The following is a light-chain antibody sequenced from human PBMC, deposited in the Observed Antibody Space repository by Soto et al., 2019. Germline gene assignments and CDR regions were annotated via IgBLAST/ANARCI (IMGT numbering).Light chain of an antibody. CDR1: SGNIASSY. CDR2: DDK. Sequence: NFMLTQPHSVSESPGKTVTISCTRNSGNIASSYVQWFQQRPGSAPTTVIYDDKQRPSGVPDRFSGSIDSSSISASLTISGLQTEDQAEYYCQSHRSSSLVMFGVGTKLTVL. J-gene: IGLJ3*02. CDR3: QSHRSSSLVM. V-gene: IGLV6-57*04.